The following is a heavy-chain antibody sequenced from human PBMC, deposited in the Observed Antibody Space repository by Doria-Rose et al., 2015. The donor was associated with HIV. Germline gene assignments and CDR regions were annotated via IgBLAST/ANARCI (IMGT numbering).Heavy chain of an antibody. Sequence: QVQLVQSGAEVKKPGASVTVSCKTSGYTFSAYAIHWVRQAPGPRLEWMGWLNVGNGDTRYSRKFQDRVTITSDTSANTGYMALSSLRSEDTAVYYCARIHSLSSSSLGHWGQGTLVTVSS. CDR1: GYTFSAYA. D-gene: IGHD6-13*01. CDR2: LNVGNGDT. CDR3: ARIHSLSSSSLGH. J-gene: IGHJ4*02. V-gene: IGHV1-3*01.